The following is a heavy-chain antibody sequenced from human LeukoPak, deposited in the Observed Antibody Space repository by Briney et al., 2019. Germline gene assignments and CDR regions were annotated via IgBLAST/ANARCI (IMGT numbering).Heavy chain of an antibody. CDR1: GFTFSNYA. CDR3: ARDLSSSWYYIDV. V-gene: IGHV3-30*04. J-gene: IGHJ6*03. D-gene: IGHD6-13*01. CDR2: ISYNGSNK. Sequence: QAGRSLRLSCAVSGFTFSNYAMHWVRQAPGKGLEWVTVISYNGSNKSYADSVKGRFTISRDNSNNTLYLQMNSLRAEDTAVYYCARDLSSSWYYIDVWGKGTTVTVSS.